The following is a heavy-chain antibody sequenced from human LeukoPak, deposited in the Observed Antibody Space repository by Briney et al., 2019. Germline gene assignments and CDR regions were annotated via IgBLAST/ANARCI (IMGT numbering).Heavy chain of an antibody. CDR2: IYTSGST. CDR1: GGSISSGGYY. J-gene: IGHJ4*02. V-gene: IGHV4-61*02. CDR3: ARGTTSSSWQYYFDY. Sequence: PSQTLSLTCTVSGGSISSGGYYWSWIRQPAGKGLEWIGRIYTSGSTNYNPSLKSRVTISVDTSKNQFSLKLSSVTAADTAVYYCARGTTSSSWQYYFDYWGQGTLVTVSS. D-gene: IGHD6-13*01.